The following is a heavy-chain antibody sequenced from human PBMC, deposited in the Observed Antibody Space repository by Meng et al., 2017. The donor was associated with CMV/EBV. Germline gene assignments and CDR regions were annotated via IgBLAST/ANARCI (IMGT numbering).Heavy chain of an antibody. V-gene: IGHV3-21*01. CDR2: ISSSSSYI. D-gene: IGHD2-2*02. CDR3: ARRDCSSTSCYNSYYYYGMDV. CDR1: GFTFSSYS. Sequence: LTRAASGFTFSSYSMNCVRQAPGKGLEWVSSISSSSSYIYYADSVKGRFTISRDNAKNSLYLQMNSLRAEDTAVYYCARRDCSSTSCYNSYYYYGMDVWGQGTTVTVSS. J-gene: IGHJ6*02.